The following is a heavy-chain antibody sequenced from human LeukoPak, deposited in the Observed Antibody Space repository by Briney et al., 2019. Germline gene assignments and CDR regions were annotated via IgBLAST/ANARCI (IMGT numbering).Heavy chain of an antibody. CDR3: ASGDTSTSYVNFDY. D-gene: IGHD6-13*01. CDR2: IYHSGST. V-gene: IGHV4-4*02. J-gene: IGHJ4*02. Sequence: PSETLSLTCAVSGGSLSINWWSWVRQPPGKGLEWVGEIYHSGSTNYNPSLKSRVTMSVDKSKNQFSLRLSSVTAADTAVYFCASGDTSTSYVNFDYWGQGTLVTVSS. CDR1: GGSLSINW.